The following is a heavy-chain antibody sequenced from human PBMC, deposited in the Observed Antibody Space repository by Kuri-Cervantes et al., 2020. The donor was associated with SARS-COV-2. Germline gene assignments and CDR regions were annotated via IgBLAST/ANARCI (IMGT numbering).Heavy chain of an antibody. CDR3: AKERGLVVVPAAILG. CDR1: GFNFNTYA. D-gene: IGHD2-2*01. V-gene: IGHV3-30*02. Sequence: GESLKISCAASGFNFNTYAMHWVRQAPGKGLEWVAFIWYDGSNKYYADSVEGRFTIFRDNSKNTLYLQMNSLRAEDTAVYYCAKERGLVVVPAAILGWGQGTLVTVSS. J-gene: IGHJ4*02. CDR2: IWYDGSNK.